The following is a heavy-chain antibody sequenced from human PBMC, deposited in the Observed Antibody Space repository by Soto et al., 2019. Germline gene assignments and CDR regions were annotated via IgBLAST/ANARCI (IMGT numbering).Heavy chain of an antibody. V-gene: IGHV3-30-3*02. CDR1: GFTFRSYG. CDR3: AKPRSSLEWPPFDP. Sequence: QVKLLESGGGVVQPGRSRRLSCVTSGFTFRSYGMHWVRQSPDKGLEWVAVIKSDGTTADYIESVKGRFFISRDNSKKTVYLQMNNLRPEDTGIYYCAKPRSSLEWPPFDPWGQGTLVTVSS. J-gene: IGHJ5*02. D-gene: IGHD3-3*01. CDR2: IKSDGTTA.